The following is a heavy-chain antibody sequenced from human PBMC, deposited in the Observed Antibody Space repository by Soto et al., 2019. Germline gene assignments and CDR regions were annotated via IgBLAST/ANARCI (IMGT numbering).Heavy chain of an antibody. V-gene: IGHV1-2*02. CDR3: ASMKRSSMTTSPYYFDC. CDR2: INPNSGAT. CDR1: GYTFTGYY. Sequence: ASVKVSCKASGYTFTGYYMHWVRQAPAQGLEWMGWINPNSGATNYAQKFQGRVTMTRDTSISTAYMDLSRLRSDDTAVYYCASMKRSSMTTSPYYFDCWGQGTLVTVSS. D-gene: IGHD4-17*01. J-gene: IGHJ4*02.